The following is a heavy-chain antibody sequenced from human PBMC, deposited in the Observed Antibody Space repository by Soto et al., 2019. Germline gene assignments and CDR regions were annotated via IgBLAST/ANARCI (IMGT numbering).Heavy chain of an antibody. CDR1: GFTFSSYA. Sequence: VGSLSLSFAASGFTFSSYAMHWVRQAPGKGLEWVAVISYDGSNKYYADSVKGRFTISRDNSKNTLYLQMNSLRAEDTAVYYCATKELRGVSTIYYHYGMDVWAQGTTVTVSS. D-gene: IGHD3-10*01. CDR3: ATKELRGVSTIYYHYGMDV. V-gene: IGHV3-30-3*01. J-gene: IGHJ6*02. CDR2: ISYDGSNK.